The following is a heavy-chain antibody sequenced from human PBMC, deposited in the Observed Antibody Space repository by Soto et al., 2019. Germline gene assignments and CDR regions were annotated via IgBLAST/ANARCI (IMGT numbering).Heavy chain of an antibody. D-gene: IGHD2-15*01. Sequence: QITLKESGPALVKPTQTLTLTCSFSGFSLTTSGVGVGWIRQPPGKALEWLALIYGDDDKRYNSSLKSRLTIXHXXSTHRVVLTMGNMVPVDPGTYCCARDVGVGGLVDYWGQGTLVTV. CDR2: IYGDDDK. J-gene: IGHJ4*02. V-gene: IGHV2-5*02. CDR3: ARDVGVGGLVDY. CDR1: GFSLTTSGVG.